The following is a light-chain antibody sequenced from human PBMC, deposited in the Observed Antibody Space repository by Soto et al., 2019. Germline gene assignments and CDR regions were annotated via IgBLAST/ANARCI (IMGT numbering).Light chain of an antibody. CDR1: QSISSN. CDR2: DAS. J-gene: IGKJ1*01. Sequence: EIVLTHSPATLSFSPGEISTLSRRASQSISSNLAWYQKKPGQAPRLLIYDASNRAIGIPARFSGSGSGTDFTLTISSLEPEDFAVYYCQQRSNWPPWTFGQGTKVDI. CDR3: QQRSNWPPWT. V-gene: IGKV3-11*01.